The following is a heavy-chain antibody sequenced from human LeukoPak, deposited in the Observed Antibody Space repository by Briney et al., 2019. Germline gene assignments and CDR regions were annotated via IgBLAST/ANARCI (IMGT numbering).Heavy chain of an antibody. D-gene: IGHD3-22*01. CDR2: IKQDGSEK. Sequence: GGSLRLSCAASGFTFSSYWMSWARQAPGKGLEWVANIKQDGSEKYYVDSVKGRFTISRDNAKNSLYLQMNSLRAEDTAVYYCARDSLLGYYDSSFFDYWGQGTLVTVSS. CDR1: GFTFSSYW. J-gene: IGHJ4*02. V-gene: IGHV3-7*01. CDR3: ARDSLLGYYDSSFFDY.